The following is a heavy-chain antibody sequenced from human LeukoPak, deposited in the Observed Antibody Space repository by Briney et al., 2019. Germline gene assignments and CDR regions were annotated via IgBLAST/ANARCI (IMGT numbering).Heavy chain of an antibody. CDR1: GGSISSYY. D-gene: IGHD3-22*01. V-gene: IGHV4-59*01. CDR3: ARDRAYYYDSSGMDV. Sequence: NSSETLSLTCTVSGGSISSYYWSWIRQPPGKGLEWIGYIYYSGSTNYNPSLKSRVTISVDTSKNQFSLKLSSVTAADPAVYYCARDRAYYYDSSGMDVWGQGTTVTVSS. J-gene: IGHJ6*02. CDR2: IYYSGST.